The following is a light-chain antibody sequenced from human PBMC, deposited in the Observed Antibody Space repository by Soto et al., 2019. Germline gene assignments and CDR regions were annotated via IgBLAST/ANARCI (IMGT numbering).Light chain of an antibody. V-gene: IGKV3-20*01. J-gene: IGKJ4*01. Sequence: EIVLTQSPGTLSLSPGERATLSCRASQSVASGFLAWYQQKPGQAPRLLIYGASTRVTGIPDRFSGSGSGTDFTLTISRLKPEDFAVYCCQQYGSSLFTFGGGTKVEIK. CDR2: GAS. CDR3: QQYGSSLFT. CDR1: QSVASGF.